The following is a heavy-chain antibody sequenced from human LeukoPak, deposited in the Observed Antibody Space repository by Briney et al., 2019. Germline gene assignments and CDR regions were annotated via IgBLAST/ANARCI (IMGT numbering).Heavy chain of an antibody. CDR1: GFTFSSYA. V-gene: IGHV3-23*01. CDR3: PKQSYASGWNPFDY. J-gene: IGHJ4*02. CDR2: VSGGGVTT. Sequence: GGSLRLSCAASGFTFSSYAMIWVRQAPGKGLEWVSTVSGGGVTTYYADSAKGRFTISRDNSKNTLYLQMNSLTAEDTAVYYCPKQSYASGWNPFDYWGQGTLVTVSS. D-gene: IGHD6-19*01.